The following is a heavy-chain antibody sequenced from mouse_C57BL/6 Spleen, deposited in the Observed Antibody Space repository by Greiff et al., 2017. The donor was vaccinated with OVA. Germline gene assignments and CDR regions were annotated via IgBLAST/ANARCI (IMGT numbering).Heavy chain of an antibody. CDR1: GFTFSSYA. Sequence: EVQGVESGEGLVKPGGSLKLSCAASGFTFSSYAMSWVRQTPEKRLEWVSYISSGGDYIYYADTVQGRFTISRDNARNTLYLQMSSLKSEDTAMYYCTRDSFGGYAMDYWGQGTSVTVSS. CDR3: TRDSFGGYAMDY. V-gene: IGHV5-9-1*02. D-gene: IGHD1-1*01. CDR2: ISSGGDYI. J-gene: IGHJ4*01.